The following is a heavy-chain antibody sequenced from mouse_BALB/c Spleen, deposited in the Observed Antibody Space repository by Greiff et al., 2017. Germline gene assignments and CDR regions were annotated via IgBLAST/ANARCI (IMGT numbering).Heavy chain of an antibody. CDR3: ARGGDKGFAY. CDR2: ISYSGST. V-gene: IGHV3-2*02. D-gene: IGHD2-13*01. J-gene: IGHJ3*01. Sequence: EVQLQESGPGLVKPSQSLSLTCTVTGYSITSDYAWNWIRQFPGNKLEWMGYISYSGSTSYNPSLKSRISITRDTSKNQFFLQLNSVTTEDTATYYCARGGDKGFAYWGQGTLVTVSA. CDR1: GYSITSDYA.